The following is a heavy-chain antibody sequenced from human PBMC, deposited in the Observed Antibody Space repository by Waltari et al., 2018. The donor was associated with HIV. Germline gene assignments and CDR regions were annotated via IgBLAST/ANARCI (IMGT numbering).Heavy chain of an antibody. D-gene: IGHD2-2*02. CDR1: GGSISRSSYY. V-gene: IGHV4-39*02. CDR2: IYYSGST. Sequence: QLQLQESGPGLVKPSETLSLTCTVSGGSISRSSYYWRWIRQPPGKGLEWIGSIYYSGSTYYNPSLKSRVTISVDTSKNQFSLKLSSVTAADTAVYYCARDPSLGYCSSTSCYTVDYWGQGTLVTVSS. CDR3: ARDPSLGYCSSTSCYTVDY. J-gene: IGHJ4*02.